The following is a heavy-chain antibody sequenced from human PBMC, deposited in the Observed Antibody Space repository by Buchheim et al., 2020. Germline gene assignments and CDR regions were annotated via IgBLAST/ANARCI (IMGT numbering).Heavy chain of an antibody. J-gene: IGHJ4*02. CDR2: IWYDGSNK. CDR3: ARDSYYYDSSGYYPPGY. D-gene: IGHD3-22*01. Sequence: QVQLVESGGGVVQPGRSLRLSCAASGFTFSSYGMHWVRQAPGKGLEWVAVIWYDGSNKYYADSVKGRFTISRDNSKNTLYLQMNSLRAEDTAVYYCARDSYYYDSSGYYPPGYWGQGTL. CDR1: GFTFSSYG. V-gene: IGHV3-33*01.